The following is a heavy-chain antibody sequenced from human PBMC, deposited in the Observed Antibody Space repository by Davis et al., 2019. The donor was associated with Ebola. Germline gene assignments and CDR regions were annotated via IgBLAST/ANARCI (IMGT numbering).Heavy chain of an antibody. CDR2: ISYDGSNK. CDR1: GFTFSSYA. V-gene: IGHV3-30-3*01. Sequence: GGSLRLSCAASGFTFSSYAMHWVRQAPGKGLEWVAVISYDGSNKYYADSVKGRFTISRDNSKNTLYLQMNSLRAEDTAVYYCARDEFMYYYYGMDVWGQGTTVTVSS. J-gene: IGHJ6*02. CDR3: ARDEFMYYYYGMDV. D-gene: IGHD3-10*01.